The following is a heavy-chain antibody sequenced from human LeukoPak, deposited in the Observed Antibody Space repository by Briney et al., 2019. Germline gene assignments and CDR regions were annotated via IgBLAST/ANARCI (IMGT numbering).Heavy chain of an antibody. CDR3: ARSIVGATAVDY. J-gene: IGHJ4*02. CDR1: GGSISSGRYY. D-gene: IGHD1-26*01. CDR2: IYSSGST. V-gene: IGHV4-61*02. Sequence: PSETLSLTCTVAGGSISSGRYYWSWIRQPAGKGLEWIGRIYSSGSTNYNPSLKSRVTISLDTSKNQFSLKLSSVTAADTAVYYCARSIVGATAVDYWGQGTLVTVSS.